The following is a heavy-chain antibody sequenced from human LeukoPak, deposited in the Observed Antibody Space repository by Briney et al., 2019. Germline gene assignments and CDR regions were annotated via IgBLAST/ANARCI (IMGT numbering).Heavy chain of an antibody. Sequence: GGSLRLSCAASGFSFSTYSMIWVRQAPGKGLEWVSSISSSSSYIYYADSVKGRFTISRDNAKNSLYLQMNSLRAEDTAVYYCARDHGGDYWGQGTLVTVSS. CDR2: ISSSSSYI. CDR1: GFSFSTYS. V-gene: IGHV3-21*01. D-gene: IGHD3-10*01. J-gene: IGHJ4*02. CDR3: ARDHGGDY.